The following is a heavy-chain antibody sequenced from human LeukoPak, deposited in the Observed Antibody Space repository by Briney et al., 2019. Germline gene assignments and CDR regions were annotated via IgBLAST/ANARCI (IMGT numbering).Heavy chain of an antibody. J-gene: IGHJ4*02. CDR3: ATMGNRFYFDL. V-gene: IGHV3-66*01. D-gene: IGHD1-26*01. CDR2: IYRGGST. Sequence: GGSLRLSCAASGFTVGSNYMSWVRQAPGKGLEWVSIIYRGGSTNYSDSVKGRFTISRDTSKNTLYLQMNSLRAEDTAVYYCATMGNRFYFDLWGQGTLVTVSS. CDR1: GFTVGSNY.